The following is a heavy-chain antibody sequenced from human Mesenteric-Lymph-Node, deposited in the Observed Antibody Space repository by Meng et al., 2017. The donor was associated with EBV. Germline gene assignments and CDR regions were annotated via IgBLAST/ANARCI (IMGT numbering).Heavy chain of an antibody. CDR1: GDSVSSSSAA. CDR2: TYYRSKWYN. J-gene: IGHJ2*01. Sequence: QVQRQQSGPGLVKTPKTLSLSCVISGDSVSSSSAAWTWIRQSPSRGLEWPGRTYYRSKWYNDYEVFVKSRITINPDTSKNQFSLQLNSVTPEDTAVYYCARGATSVFNLWGRGTLVTVYS. V-gene: IGHV6-1*01. CDR3: ARGATSVFNL.